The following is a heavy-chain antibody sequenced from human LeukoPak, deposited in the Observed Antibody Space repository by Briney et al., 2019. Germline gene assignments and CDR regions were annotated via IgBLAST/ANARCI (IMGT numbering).Heavy chain of an antibody. CDR2: IYYSGST. CDR3: ARVTGGFGESGMDV. CDR1: GGSISSGDYY. V-gene: IGHV4-30-4*01. J-gene: IGHJ6*02. D-gene: IGHD3-10*01. Sequence: PSQTLSLTCTVSGGSISSGDYYWSWIRQPPGKGLEWIGYIYYSGSTYYNPSLKSRVTISVDTSKNQFSLKLSSVTAADTAVYYCARVTGGFGESGMDVWGQGTTVTVSS.